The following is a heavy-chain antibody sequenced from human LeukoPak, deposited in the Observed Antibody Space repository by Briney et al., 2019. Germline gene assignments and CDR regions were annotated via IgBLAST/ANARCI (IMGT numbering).Heavy chain of an antibody. J-gene: IGHJ2*01. Sequence: SQTLSLTCTVSGGSISSGGYYWSWIRQPPGKGLEWIGYIYHSGSTYYNPSLKSRVTISVDRSKNQFSLKLSSVTAADTAVYYCARKASSSSGWYFDLWGRGTLVTVSS. CDR3: ARKASSSSGWYFDL. D-gene: IGHD6-6*01. CDR1: GGSISSGGYY. CDR2: IYHSGST. V-gene: IGHV4-30-2*01.